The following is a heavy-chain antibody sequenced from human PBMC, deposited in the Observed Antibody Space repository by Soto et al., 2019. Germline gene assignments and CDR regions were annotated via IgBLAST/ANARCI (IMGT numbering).Heavy chain of an antibody. CDR3: ARGRYSYGTGPLFDD. CDR1: GGSISSDY. CDR2: IYYSGST. D-gene: IGHD5-18*01. V-gene: IGHV4-59*01. Sequence: SETLSLTCTVSGGSISSDYWSWIRQPPGKGLEWIGYIYYSGSTNYNPSLKSRVTISLDTSKNQISLKLTPVTAADTAVYYCARGRYSYGTGPLFDDWGQGTLVTVPS. J-gene: IGHJ4*02.